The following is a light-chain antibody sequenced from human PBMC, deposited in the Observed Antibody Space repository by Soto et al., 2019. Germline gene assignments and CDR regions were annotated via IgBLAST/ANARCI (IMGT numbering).Light chain of an antibody. J-gene: IGKJ2*01. CDR1: QSVGSN. Sequence: EILMTQSPATLSVSPGERVTLSCRASQSVGSNLAWFQQTPGQAPRLLIYDASTRATGIPARFSGSGSATEFTPTISGLQPEDFAFYYCHQYNDWPLYTFGQGTKVDIK. CDR2: DAS. V-gene: IGKV3-15*01. CDR3: HQYNDWPLYT.